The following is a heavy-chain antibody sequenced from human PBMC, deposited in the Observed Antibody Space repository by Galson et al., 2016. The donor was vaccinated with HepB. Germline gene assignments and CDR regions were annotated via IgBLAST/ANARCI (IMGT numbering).Heavy chain of an antibody. CDR1: GFTVGSDF. J-gene: IGHJ4*02. CDR3: ASRAA. Sequence: SLRLSCAASGFTVGSDFMTWVRQAPGKGLEWVSMFHGGANTYYADSVKGRFTISRDTSKNTLYLQMNSLSVEDTAIDYWASRAAWGQGTLVTVSS. CDR2: FHGGANT. V-gene: IGHV3-53*01.